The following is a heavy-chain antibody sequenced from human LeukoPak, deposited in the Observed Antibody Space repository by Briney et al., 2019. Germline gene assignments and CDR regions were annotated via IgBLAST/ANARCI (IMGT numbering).Heavy chain of an antibody. V-gene: IGHV4-34*01. J-gene: IGHJ4*02. D-gene: IGHD3-16*01. CDR3: ARQSLYPLPDY. CDR1: GGSFINYY. CDR2: INHSGST. Sequence: PSETLSLTCAVYGGSFINYYWSWIRQPPGKGLEWIGEINHSGSTNYSPSLKSRVTISVDTSKNQFSLKLSSVTAADTAVYYCARQSLYPLPDYWGPGTLVTVSS.